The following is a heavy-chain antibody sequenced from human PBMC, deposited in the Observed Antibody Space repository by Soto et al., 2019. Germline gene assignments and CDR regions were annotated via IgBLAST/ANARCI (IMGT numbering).Heavy chain of an antibody. V-gene: IGHV4-30-4*01. CDR1: GGSISSGDYY. D-gene: IGHD6-19*01. CDR3: ARAAHSSGWLEYYYYGMDV. Sequence: SETLSLTCTVCGGSISSGDYYWSWIRQPPGKGLEWIGYIYYSGSTYYNPSLKSRVTISVDTSKNQFSLKLSSVTAADTAVYYCARAAHSSGWLEYYYYGMDVWGQGTTVTVSS. J-gene: IGHJ6*02. CDR2: IYYSGST.